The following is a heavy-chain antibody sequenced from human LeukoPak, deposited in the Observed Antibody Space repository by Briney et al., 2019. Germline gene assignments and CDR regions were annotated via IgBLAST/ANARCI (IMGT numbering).Heavy chain of an antibody. CDR2: INHSGST. V-gene: IGHV4-34*01. CDR3: ARLSTVTTSFDF. D-gene: IGHD4-17*01. CDR1: GGSFSGYY. Sequence: SETLSLTCAVYGGSFSGYYWSWIRQPPGKGLEWIGEINHSGSTNYNPSLKSRVTMSLDTSKKQFSLRLSSVTAADTAVYYCARLSTVTTSFDFWGQGTLVTVSS. J-gene: IGHJ4*02.